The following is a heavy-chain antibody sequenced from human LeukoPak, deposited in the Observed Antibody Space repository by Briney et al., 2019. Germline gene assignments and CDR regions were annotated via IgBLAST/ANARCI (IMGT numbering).Heavy chain of an antibody. J-gene: IGHJ4*02. V-gene: IGHV3-48*03. Sequence: GGSLRLSCAASGFTFSSYEMNWVRQAPGKGLEWVSYISSSGSTIYYADSVKGRFTISRDNAKNSLYLQMDSLRAEDTAVYYCARAGYDYVWGSYRPDYWGQGTLVTVSS. D-gene: IGHD3-16*02. CDR1: GFTFSSYE. CDR2: ISSSGSTI. CDR3: ARAGYDYVWGSYRPDY.